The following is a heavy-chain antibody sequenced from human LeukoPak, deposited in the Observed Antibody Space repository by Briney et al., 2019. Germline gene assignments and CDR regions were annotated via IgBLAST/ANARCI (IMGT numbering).Heavy chain of an antibody. J-gene: IGHJ5*02. V-gene: IGHV3-30*02. CDR3: VNSGFDP. CDR1: GFTFSSYG. D-gene: IGHD3-10*01. CDR2: IHYDGTNE. Sequence: GGSLRLSCAASGFTFSSYGMHWVRQAPGKGLEWVAFIHYDGTNEYYADSVKGRFTISRDNFKNTLSLQMNGLRVQDTALYYCVNSGFDPWGQGTLVTVSS.